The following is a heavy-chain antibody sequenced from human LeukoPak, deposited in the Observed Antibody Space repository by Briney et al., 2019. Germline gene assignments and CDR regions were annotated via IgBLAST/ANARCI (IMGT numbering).Heavy chain of an antibody. Sequence: PSETLSLTCTVSGGSINNYYWSWIRQPPGKGLEWIGYIYYRGSTNYDPSLKSRVTFSVDTSKNQFSLKLNSVTAADTAVYYCARGGDYGDLRYFDYWGQGTLVTVSS. CDR1: GGSINNYY. J-gene: IGHJ4*02. CDR2: IYYRGST. V-gene: IGHV4-59*01. D-gene: IGHD4-17*01. CDR3: ARGGDYGDLRYFDY.